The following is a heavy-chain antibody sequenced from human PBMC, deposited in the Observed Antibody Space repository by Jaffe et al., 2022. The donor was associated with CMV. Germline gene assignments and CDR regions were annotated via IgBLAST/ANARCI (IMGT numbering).Heavy chain of an antibody. D-gene: IGHD3-3*01. J-gene: IGHJ4*02. Sequence: EVQLVESGGGLVKPGGSLRLSCAASGFTFSSYSMNWVRQAPGKGLEWVSSISSSSSYIYYADSVKGRFTISRDNAKNSLYLQMNSLRAEDTAVYYCARLAIFGVVGFDYWGQGTLVTVSS. CDR3: ARLAIFGVVGFDY. CDR2: ISSSSSYI. CDR1: GFTFSSYS. V-gene: IGHV3-21*01.